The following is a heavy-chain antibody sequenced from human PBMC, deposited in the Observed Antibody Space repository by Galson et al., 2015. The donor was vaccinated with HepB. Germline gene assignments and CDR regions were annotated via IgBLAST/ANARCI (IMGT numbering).Heavy chain of an antibody. CDR3: ATSRYCSSTSCYQYYYYYYMDV. J-gene: IGHJ6*03. V-gene: IGHV1-2*02. Sequence: VKVSCKASGYTFTGYYMHWVRQAPGQGLEWMGWINPNSGGTNYAQKFQGRVTMTRDTSISTAYMELSRLRSDDTAVYYCATSRYCSSTSCYQYYYYYYMDVWGKGTTVTVSS. CDR2: INPNSGGT. D-gene: IGHD2-2*01. CDR1: GYTFTGYY.